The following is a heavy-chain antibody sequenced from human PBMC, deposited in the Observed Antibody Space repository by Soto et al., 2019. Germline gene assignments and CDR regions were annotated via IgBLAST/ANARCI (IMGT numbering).Heavy chain of an antibody. CDR2: IYYSGST. D-gene: IGHD3-10*01. Sequence: SETLSLTCTVSGGPISSYYWSWIRQPPGKGLEWIGYIYYSGSTNYNPSLKSRVTISVDTSKNQFSLKLSSVTAADTAVYYCARDRKYYGSGSYPRVYYYGMDVWGQGTTVTSP. CDR3: ARDRKYYGSGSYPRVYYYGMDV. J-gene: IGHJ6*02. CDR1: GGPISSYY. V-gene: IGHV4-59*01.